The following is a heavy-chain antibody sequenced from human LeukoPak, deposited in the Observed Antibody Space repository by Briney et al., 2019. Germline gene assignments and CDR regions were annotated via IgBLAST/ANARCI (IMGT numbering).Heavy chain of an antibody. CDR2: IYYSGST. V-gene: IGHV4-30-4*08. D-gene: IGHD5-24*01. CDR1: GGSISSGDYY. J-gene: IGHJ5*02. CDR3: ARDGGRDGYHPRWFDP. Sequence: SQTLSLNCTVSGGSISSGDYYWSWIRQPPGKGLEWIGYIYYSGSTYYNPSLKSRVTISVDTSKNQFSLKLSSVTAADTAVYYCARDGGRDGYHPRWFDPWGQGTLVTVSS.